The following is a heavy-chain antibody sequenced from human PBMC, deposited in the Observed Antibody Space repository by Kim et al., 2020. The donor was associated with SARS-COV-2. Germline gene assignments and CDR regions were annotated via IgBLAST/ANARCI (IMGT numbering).Heavy chain of an antibody. D-gene: IGHD2-15*01. CDR1: GFTFGDYA. CDR3: TRLGYCSGDTCYFDY. CDR2: IRNQAYGGTT. V-gene: IGHV3-49*03. J-gene: IGHJ4*02. Sequence: GGSLRLSCTASGFTFGDYAMSWFRQAPGKGLEWVGFIRNQAYGGTTEYAASVKGRFTISRDDSKSIAYLQINSLKTDDTAMYYCTRLGYCSGDTCYFDYWGQGTLVTVSS.